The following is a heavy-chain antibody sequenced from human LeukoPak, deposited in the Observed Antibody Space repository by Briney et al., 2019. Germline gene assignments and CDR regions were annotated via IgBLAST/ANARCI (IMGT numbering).Heavy chain of an antibody. V-gene: IGHV4-34*01. J-gene: IGHJ5*02. CDR2: INHSGST. D-gene: IGHD4-11*01. CDR1: GGSFSGYY. CDR3: ARGLMTTVTTYWFDP. Sequence: TSETLSLTCAVYGGSFSGYYWSWIRQPPGKGLEWIGEINHSGSTNYNPSLKSRVTISVDTSKNQFSLKLSSVTAADTAVYYCARGLMTTVTTYWFDPWGQGTLVTVSS.